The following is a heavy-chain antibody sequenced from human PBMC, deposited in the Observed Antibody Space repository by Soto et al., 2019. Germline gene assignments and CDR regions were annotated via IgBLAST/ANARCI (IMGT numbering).Heavy chain of an antibody. CDR3: VRKYPGTRPFDY. CDR1: GFTFNRYA. Sequence: GSRRLSFAASGFTFNRYAMNWVRQAPVKGLAWVSAIGTDGNTYYANSVKGRFTISRDNSRTTLYLQMNSLRVEDTALYYCVRKYPGTRPFDYWGQGTLVTVSS. D-gene: IGHD2-2*01. J-gene: IGHJ4*01. V-gene: IGHV3-23*01. CDR2: IGTDGNT.